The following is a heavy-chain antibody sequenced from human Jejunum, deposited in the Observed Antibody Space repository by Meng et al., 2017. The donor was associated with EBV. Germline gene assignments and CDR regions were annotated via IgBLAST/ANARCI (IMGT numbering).Heavy chain of an antibody. CDR1: GGSVSTASYY. V-gene: IGHV4-61*01. CDR3: ARVVDYYERSGYPDF. D-gene: IGHD3-22*01. J-gene: IGHJ4*02. Sequence: QVTRPGSGPRLGKPSETLSLTCTVSGGSVSTASYYWSWIRQSPGKGLEWIGYIYYSGNTNYNPSLKSRATITVDTSKNQFSLKLSSVTAADTAVYYCARVVDYYERSGYPDFWGQGTLVTVSS. CDR2: IYYSGNT.